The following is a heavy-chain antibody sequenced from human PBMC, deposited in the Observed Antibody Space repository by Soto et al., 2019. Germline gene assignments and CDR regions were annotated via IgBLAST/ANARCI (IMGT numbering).Heavy chain of an antibody. CDR3: ARADRAGYFQH. CDR2: ISSSSNTI. J-gene: IGHJ1*01. Sequence: EVQLVESGGGLVQPGGSLRLSCAASGFTFSSYSMNWVRQAPGKGLEWVSYISSSSNTIYYADSVKGRFTISRDNATNSLSLQMNSLRAEDTAVSYCARADRAGYFQHWGQGTLVTVSS. CDR1: GFTFSSYS. V-gene: IGHV3-48*01.